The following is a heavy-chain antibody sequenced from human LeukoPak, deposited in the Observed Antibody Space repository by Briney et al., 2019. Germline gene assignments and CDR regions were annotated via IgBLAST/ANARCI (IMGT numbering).Heavy chain of an antibody. CDR1: GFTFSSYA. V-gene: IGHV3-23*01. J-gene: IGHJ4*02. CDR2: IGGSGGST. CDR3: AKRPGFGVVNDY. D-gene: IGHD3-3*01. Sequence: PGGSLRLSCAASGFTFSSYAMSWVRQAPGKGLEWVSAIGGSGGSTYYADSVKGRFTISRDNSKNTLYLQMNSLRAEDTAVYYCAKRPGFGVVNDYWGQGTLVTVSS.